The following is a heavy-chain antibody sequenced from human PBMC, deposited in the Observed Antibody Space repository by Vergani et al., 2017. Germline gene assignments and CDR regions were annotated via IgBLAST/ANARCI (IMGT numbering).Heavy chain of an antibody. CDR3: ARVDIVVSRGLDY. D-gene: IGHD2-21*01. CDR1: GFTFSSYS. V-gene: IGHV3-48*01. Sequence: VQLVESGGGLVKPGGSLRLSCAASGFTFSSYSMNWVRQAPGKGLEWVSYISSSSSTIYYADSVKGRFTISRDNAKNSLYLQMNSLRAEDTAVYYCARVDIVVSRGLDYWGQGTLVTVSS. J-gene: IGHJ4*02. CDR2: ISSSSSTI.